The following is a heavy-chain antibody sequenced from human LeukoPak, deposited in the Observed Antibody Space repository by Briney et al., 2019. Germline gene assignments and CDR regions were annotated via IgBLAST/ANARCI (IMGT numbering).Heavy chain of an antibody. J-gene: IGHJ4*02. V-gene: IGHV1-8*01. CDR1: GYTLTELS. D-gene: IGHD3-9*01. Sequence: ASVKVSCKVSGYTLTELSMHWVRQAPGKGLEWMGWMNPNSGNTGYAQKFQGRVTMTRNTSISTAYMELSSLRSEDTAVYYCARGRYDILTGGGTSYYFDYWGQGTLVTVSS. CDR3: ARGRYDILTGGGTSYYFDY. CDR2: MNPNSGNT.